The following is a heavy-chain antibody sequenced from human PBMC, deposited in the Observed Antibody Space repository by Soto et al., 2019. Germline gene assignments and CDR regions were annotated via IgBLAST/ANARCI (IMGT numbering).Heavy chain of an antibody. Sequence: EASVKVSCKASGYTFTSYGISWVRQAPGQGLEWMGWISAYNGNTNYAQKLQGRVTMTTDTSTSTAYMELRSLRSDDTAVYYCARFQWFGELPSFNWFDPWGQGTLVTVSS. CDR1: GYTFTSYG. CDR2: ISAYNGNT. D-gene: IGHD3-10*01. J-gene: IGHJ5*02. CDR3: ARFQWFGELPSFNWFDP. V-gene: IGHV1-18*04.